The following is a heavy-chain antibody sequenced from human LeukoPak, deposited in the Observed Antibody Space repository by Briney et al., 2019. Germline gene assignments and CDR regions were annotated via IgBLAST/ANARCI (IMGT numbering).Heavy chain of an antibody. D-gene: IGHD6-19*01. CDR2: ISSSGSTI. CDR1: GFTFSDYY. J-gene: IGHJ4*02. V-gene: IGHV3-11*04. Sequence: GGSLRLSCAASGFTFSDYYMSWIRQAPGKGLEWVSYISSSGSTIYYADSVKGRFTISRDNAKNSLYLQMNSLRAEDTAVYYCARAPLPSSGWPDYFDYWSQGTLVTVSS. CDR3: ARAPLPSSGWPDYFDY.